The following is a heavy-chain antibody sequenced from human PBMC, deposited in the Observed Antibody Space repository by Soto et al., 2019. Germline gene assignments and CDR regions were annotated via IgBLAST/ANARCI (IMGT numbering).Heavy chain of an antibody. V-gene: IGHV4-59*08. CDR3: ATLHTDYIWGSYRYTTTVLDNWFDP. J-gene: IGHJ5*02. D-gene: IGHD3-16*02. CDR2: IYYSGST. CDR1: GGSISSYY. Sequence: QVQLQESGPGLVKPSETLSLTCTVSGGSISSYYWSWIRQPPGKGLEWIVYIYYSGSTNYNPSLKSRVTISVDTSKNQFSLKLSSVTAADTAVYYCATLHTDYIWGSYRYTTTVLDNWFDPWGQGTLVTVSS.